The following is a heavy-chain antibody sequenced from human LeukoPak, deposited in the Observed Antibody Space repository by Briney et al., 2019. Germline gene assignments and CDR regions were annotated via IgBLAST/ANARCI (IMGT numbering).Heavy chain of an antibody. V-gene: IGHV3-53*01. Sequence: GGSLRLSCAVSGFTVSSNYMCWVRQAPGKGLEWVSVIYSGGSTYYADSVKGRFTISRDNSKNTLYLQMNSLRAEDTAVYYCARDPYYGAADYWGQGTLVTVSS. CDR3: ARDPYYGAADY. CDR1: GFTVSSNY. D-gene: IGHD3-3*01. CDR2: IYSGGST. J-gene: IGHJ4*02.